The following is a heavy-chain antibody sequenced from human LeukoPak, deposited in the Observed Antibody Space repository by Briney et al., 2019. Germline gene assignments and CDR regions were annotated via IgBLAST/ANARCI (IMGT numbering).Heavy chain of an antibody. D-gene: IGHD2-2*01. V-gene: IGHV3-21*01. Sequence: SGGSLRLFCAASGFTFSSYSMNWVRQAPGKGLEWVSSISTSSIYIYYADSMKGRFTISRDNAKKSLYLKMNSLRAEDTAVYYCARGHGVVAASDDAFDIWGQGTMVTVSS. J-gene: IGHJ3*02. CDR3: ARGHGVVAASDDAFDI. CDR2: ISTSSIYI. CDR1: GFTFSSYS.